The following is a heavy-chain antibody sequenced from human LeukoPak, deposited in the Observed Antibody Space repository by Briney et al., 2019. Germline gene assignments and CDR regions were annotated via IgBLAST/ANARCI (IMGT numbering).Heavy chain of an antibody. D-gene: IGHD3-10*01. J-gene: IGHJ4*02. CDR1: GFTFSSYG. CDR3: ARAGKNSPYDY. Sequence: GGTLRLSCAASGFTFSSYGMSWVRQAPGKGLEWVSSISSSSSYIYYADSVKGRFTISRDNAKNSLYLQMNSLRAEDTAVYYCARAGKNSPYDYWGQGTLVTVSS. CDR2: ISSSSSYI. V-gene: IGHV3-21*01.